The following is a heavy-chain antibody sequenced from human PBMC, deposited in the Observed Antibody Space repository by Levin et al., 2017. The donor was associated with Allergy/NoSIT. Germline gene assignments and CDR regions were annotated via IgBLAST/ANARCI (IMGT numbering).Heavy chain of an antibody. CDR3: ARAYYDSSGYWDFDY. D-gene: IGHD3-22*01. CDR2: MNPNSGNT. J-gene: IGHJ4*02. V-gene: IGHV1-8*01. CDR1: GYTFTSYD. Sequence: KPGGSLRLSCKASGYTFTSYDINWVRQATGQGLEWMGWMNPNSGNTGYAQKFQGRVTMTRNTSISTAYMELSSLRSEDTAVYYCARAYYDSSGYWDFDYWGQGTLVTVSS.